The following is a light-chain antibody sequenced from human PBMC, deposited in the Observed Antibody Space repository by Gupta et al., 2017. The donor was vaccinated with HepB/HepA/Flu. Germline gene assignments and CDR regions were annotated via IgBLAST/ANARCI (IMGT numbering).Light chain of an antibody. J-gene: IGKJ2*01. CDR2: DAS. CDR3: QHYDNLPKYT. Sequence: DIQMTQSPSSLSASVGDRVTITCQANRDISNYLNWYQQKPGKAPKLLIYDASSLETGVPSRFSGSGSGTDFTFTINSLQPEDTATYYCQHYDNLPKYTFGQGTNLEI. CDR1: RDISNY. V-gene: IGKV1-33*01.